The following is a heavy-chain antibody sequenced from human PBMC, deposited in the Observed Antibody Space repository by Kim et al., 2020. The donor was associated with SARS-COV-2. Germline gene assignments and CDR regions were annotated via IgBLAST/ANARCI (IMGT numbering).Heavy chain of an antibody. CDR2: IYVGDSDA. Sequence: GESLKISCKASGFDFATNWIAWVRQASGRGLELMGIIYVGDSDATYTPSFQDRVKLSVDKSITTAYLQWSALKASDSGVYYCARLQQAVVFYHWCQGTLV. CDR3: ARLQQAVVFYH. V-gene: IGHV5-51*01. CDR1: GFDFATNW. J-gene: IGHJ4*02. D-gene: IGHD1-1*01.